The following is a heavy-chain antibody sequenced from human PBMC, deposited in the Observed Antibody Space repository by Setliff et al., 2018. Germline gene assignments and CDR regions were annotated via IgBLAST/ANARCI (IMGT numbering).Heavy chain of an antibody. CDR2: IYYSGST. Sequence: PSETLSLTCSVSGGSISSGSDYWTWIRQHPGKGLEWIGYIYYSGSTYYNPSLKSPVTISIDTSKNQFSLKLTSVTAADTAVYYCARGGTFRYFDYWGQGTPVTVSS. V-gene: IGHV4-31*01. J-gene: IGHJ4*02. D-gene: IGHD5-12*01. CDR1: GGSISSGSDY. CDR3: ARGGTFRYFDY.